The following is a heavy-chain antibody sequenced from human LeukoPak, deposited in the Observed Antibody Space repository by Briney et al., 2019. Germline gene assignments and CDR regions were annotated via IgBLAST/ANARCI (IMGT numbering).Heavy chain of an antibody. J-gene: IGHJ3*02. V-gene: IGHV3-9*03. CDR1: GFTFADYA. D-gene: IGHD2-2*01. CDR3: ARLVVVPAALGGAFDI. CDR2: ISWNSGSI. Sequence: GRSLRLSCAASGFTFADYAMHWVRQAPGKGLEWVSGISWNSGSIGYADSVKGRFTISRDNAKNSLYLQMNSLRAEDMALYYCARLVVVPAALGGAFDIWGQGTMVTVSS.